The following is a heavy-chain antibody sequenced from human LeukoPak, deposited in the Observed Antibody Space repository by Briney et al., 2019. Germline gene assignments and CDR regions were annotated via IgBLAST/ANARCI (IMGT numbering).Heavy chain of an antibody. Sequence: PSETLSLTCIVSGGSINSGDYYWSWIRQPPGKGLEWIGYIYYSGTTYYNPSLRSRVTISVDTSKNQFSLTLSSVTAADTAVYYCARGGGGYSGYEDYWGQEPWSPSPQ. J-gene: IGHJ4*01. CDR1: GGSINSGDYY. V-gene: IGHV4-30-4*01. CDR3: ARGGGGYSGYEDY. CDR2: IYYSGTT. D-gene: IGHD5-12*01.